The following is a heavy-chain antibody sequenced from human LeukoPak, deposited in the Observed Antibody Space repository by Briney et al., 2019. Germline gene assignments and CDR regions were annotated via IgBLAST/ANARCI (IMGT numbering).Heavy chain of an antibody. D-gene: IGHD7-27*01. CDR1: GGSISSGGYF. Sequence: NPSQTLSLTCTVSGGSISSGGYFWSWIRQPAGKGLEWIGSIYHSGSTYYNPSLKSRVTISVDTSKNQFSLKLSSVTAADTAVYYCARGTSGAAYYYYYYMDVWGKGTTVTVSS. J-gene: IGHJ6*03. V-gene: IGHV4-61*02. CDR3: ARGTSGAAYYYYYYMDV. CDR2: IYHSGST.